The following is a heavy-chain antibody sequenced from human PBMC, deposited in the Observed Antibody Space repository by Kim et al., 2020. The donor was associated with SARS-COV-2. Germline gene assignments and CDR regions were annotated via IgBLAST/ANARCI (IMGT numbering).Heavy chain of an antibody. CDR1: GGSISSGGYY. J-gene: IGHJ6*03. CDR3: ARVGRLEWLSGGLAYYYYYYYMDV. D-gene: IGHD3-3*01. V-gene: IGHV4-31*03. Sequence: SETLSLTCTVSGGSISSGGYYWSWIRQHPGKGLEWIGYIYYSGSTYYNPSLKSRVTISVDTSKNQFSLKLSSVTAADTAVYYCARVGRLEWLSGGLAYYYYYYYMDVWGKGTTVTVSS. CDR2: IYYSGST.